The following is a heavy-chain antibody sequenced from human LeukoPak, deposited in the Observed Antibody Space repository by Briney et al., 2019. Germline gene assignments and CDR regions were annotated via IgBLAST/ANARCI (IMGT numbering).Heavy chain of an antibody. J-gene: IGHJ5*02. D-gene: IGHD1-26*01. CDR2: IWYDGSNK. Sequence: QPGRSLRLSCAASGFTFSSYGMHWVRQAPGKGLEWVAVIWYDGSNKYYADSVKGRFPNSRDNYKNPLYLPMNSLRAEEKAVYYCARDDPIVNWFDPWGQGTLVTVSS. CDR3: ARDDPIVNWFDP. CDR1: GFTFSSYG. V-gene: IGHV3-33*01.